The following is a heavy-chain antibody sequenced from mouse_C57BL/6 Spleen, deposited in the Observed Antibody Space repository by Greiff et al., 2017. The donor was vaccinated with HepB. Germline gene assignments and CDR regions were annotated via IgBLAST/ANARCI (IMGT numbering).Heavy chain of an antibody. CDR1: GFNINNTY. J-gene: IGHJ2*01. D-gene: IGHD1-1*01. CDR3: ARRGTTVVAPGY. V-gene: IGHV14-3*01. Sequence: EVQVVESVAALVRPGASVKLSCTASGFNINNTYMHWVKQRPEQGLEWIGRIDPANGNTKYAPKFQGKATITADTSSNTAYLQLSSLTSEDTAIYYCARRGTTVVAPGYWGQGTTLTVSS. CDR2: IDPANGNT.